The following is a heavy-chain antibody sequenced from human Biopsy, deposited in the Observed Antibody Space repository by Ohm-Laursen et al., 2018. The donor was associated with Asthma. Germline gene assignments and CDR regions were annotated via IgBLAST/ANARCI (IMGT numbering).Heavy chain of an antibody. CDR3: AKRRGYSDLTDFDH. CDR1: GFSFSNYG. V-gene: IGHV3-30*18. D-gene: IGHD3-3*01. J-gene: IGHJ4*02. Sequence: SLRLSCTASGFSFSNYGMHWVRQAPGKGLDWVAVISFDGSNKDFADSMKGRFTISRDNAKSTLYLQMNRLRTDDTAVYFCAKRRGYSDLTDFDHWGQGTLVTVSS. CDR2: ISFDGSNK.